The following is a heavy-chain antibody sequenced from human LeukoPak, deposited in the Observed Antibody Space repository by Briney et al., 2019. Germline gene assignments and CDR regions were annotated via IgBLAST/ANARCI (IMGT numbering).Heavy chain of an antibody. CDR1: GGSFSGYY. Sequence: SETLSLTCAVYGGSFSGYYWSWIRQPPGKGLEWIGEINHTGSTNYNPSLKSRVTMSVDTSKNQFSLKLSSVTAADTAVYYCAGTYYYDSSGYGLRPGTRDYWGQGTLVTVSS. CDR3: AGTYYYDSSGYGLRPGTRDY. V-gene: IGHV4-34*01. CDR2: INHTGST. D-gene: IGHD3-22*01. J-gene: IGHJ4*02.